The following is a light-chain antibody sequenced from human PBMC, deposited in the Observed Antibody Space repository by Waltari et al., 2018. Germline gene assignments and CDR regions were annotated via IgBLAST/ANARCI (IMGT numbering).Light chain of an antibody. CDR1: QSVSTY. CDR2: DAS. J-gene: IGKJ4*01. Sequence: EIVLTQSPAPLSLSPGDGPTPPCPASQSVSTYLAWYQEKPGQAPRLLIYDASNRATGIPARFSGSGSGTDFTLTISGLEPEDSAVYYCQHRFNWPLTFGGGTKVEIK. CDR3: QHRFNWPLT. V-gene: IGKV3-11*01.